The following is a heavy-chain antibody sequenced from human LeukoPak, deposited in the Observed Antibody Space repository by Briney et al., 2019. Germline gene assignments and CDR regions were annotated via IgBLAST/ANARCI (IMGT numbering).Heavy chain of an antibody. D-gene: IGHD3-10*01. CDR1: SFTFPTYG. V-gene: IGHV3-23*01. Sequence: GGPLRLPCAASSFTFPTYGMIWVRHPLVLKVERTPSITESGDNTYYADSVKGRFTISRDNSKNTLYLQMNSLRAEDTAVYYCAAKTRLSAVTSYYYVDVWGKGTTATVSS. J-gene: IGHJ6*03. CDR2: ITESGDNT. CDR3: AAKTRLSAVTSYYYVDV.